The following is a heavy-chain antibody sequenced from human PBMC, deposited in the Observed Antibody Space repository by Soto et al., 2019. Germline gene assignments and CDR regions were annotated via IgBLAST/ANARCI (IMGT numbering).Heavy chain of an antibody. CDR2: FDPEDGET. J-gene: IGHJ4*02. CDR1: GYALTDLA. V-gene: IGHV1-24*01. CDR3: ARDLWFSLGTGYFEY. D-gene: IGHD2-8*02. Sequence: ASVKVSSKVSGYALTDLAMPWVRQAPGKGLEWMGGFDPEDGETIYAQRFQGRVTLTADSSTSTAYMELSSLTSDDTAIYYCARDLWFSLGTGYFEYWGQGALVTVSS.